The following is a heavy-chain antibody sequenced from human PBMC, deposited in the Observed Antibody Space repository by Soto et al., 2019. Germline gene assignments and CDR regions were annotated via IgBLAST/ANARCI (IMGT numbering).Heavy chain of an antibody. J-gene: IGHJ6*02. CDR3: ARGRYDFWSGYADHNYYYYYYGMDV. CDR1: GYTFTSYG. V-gene: IGHV1-18*01. CDR2: ISAYNGNT. D-gene: IGHD3-3*01. Sequence: SVKVSCKASGYTFTSYGISWVRQAPGQGLEWMGWISAYNGNTNYAQKLQGRVTMTTDTSTSTAYMELRSLRSDDTAVYYCARGRYDFWSGYADHNYYYYYYGMDVWGQGTTVTVSS.